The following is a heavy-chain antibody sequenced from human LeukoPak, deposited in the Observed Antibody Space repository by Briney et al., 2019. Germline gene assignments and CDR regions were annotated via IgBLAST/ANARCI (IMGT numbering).Heavy chain of an antibody. V-gene: IGHV3-66*01. CDR3: ARDAAYAFDI. J-gene: IGHJ3*02. Sequence: GGSLRLSCAASGFTVSSNYMSWVRQAPGKGLEWVSVIYSGGSTYYADSVKGRFTISRDNSKNTLYLQMNNLRAEDTAVYYCARDAAYAFDIWGQGTMVTVSS. CDR2: IYSGGST. CDR1: GFTVSSNY.